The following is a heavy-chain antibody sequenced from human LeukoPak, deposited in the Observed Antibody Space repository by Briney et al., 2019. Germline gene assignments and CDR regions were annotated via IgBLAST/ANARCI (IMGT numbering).Heavy chain of an antibody. V-gene: IGHV4-39*01. D-gene: IGHD3-3*01. CDR1: GGSISSSSYY. CDR2: IYYSGST. J-gene: IGHJ3*02. Sequence: SETLSLTCTVSGGSISSSSYYWGWIRQPPGKGLEWIGSIYYSGSTYYNPSLKSRVTISVDTSKNQFSLKLSSVTAADTAVYYCARRILFGVGDDAFDIWGQGTMVTVSS. CDR3: ARRILFGVGDDAFDI.